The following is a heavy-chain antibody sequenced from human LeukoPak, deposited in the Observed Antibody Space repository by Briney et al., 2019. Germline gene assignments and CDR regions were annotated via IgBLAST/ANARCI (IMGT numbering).Heavy chain of an antibody. V-gene: IGHV4-34*01. CDR1: GGSFSGYY. Sequence: SETLSLTCAVYGGSFSGYYWSWIRQPPGKGLEWIGEINHSGSTNYNPSLKSRVTISVDTFKNQFSLKLSPVTAADTAVYYCASHSRSAFDIWGQGTMVTVSS. CDR3: ASHSRSAFDI. CDR2: INHSGST. J-gene: IGHJ3*02.